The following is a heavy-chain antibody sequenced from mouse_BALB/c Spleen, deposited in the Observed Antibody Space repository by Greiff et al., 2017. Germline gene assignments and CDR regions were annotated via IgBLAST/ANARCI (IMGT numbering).Heavy chain of an antibody. V-gene: IGHV1-67*01. CDR3: ERARDYDYDGHALDY. D-gene: IGHD2-4*01. CDR2: ISTYSGNT. J-gene: IGHJ4*01. CDR1: GYTFTDYA. Sequence: VQLQESGPELVRPGVSVKISCKGSGYTFTDYAMHWVKQSHAKSLEWIGFISTYSGNTNYNQKFKGKATVTVDKSSSTAYMELARLTSEDSAIYYYERARDYDYDGHALDYWGQGTSVTVSS.